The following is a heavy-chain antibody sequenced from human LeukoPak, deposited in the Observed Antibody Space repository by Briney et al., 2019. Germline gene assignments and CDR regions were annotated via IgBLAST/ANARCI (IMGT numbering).Heavy chain of an antibody. Sequence: SETLSLTCAVYGGSFSGYYWSWIRQPPGKGLEWIGEINHSGSTNYNPSLKSRVTISVDTSKNQFSLKLSSVTAADTAVYYCARVLLLCSSTSCSRFSTDSGYALSSPHFDYWGQGTLVTVSS. CDR2: INHSGST. CDR1: GGSFSGYY. D-gene: IGHD2-2*01. J-gene: IGHJ4*02. CDR3: ARVLLLCSSTSCSRFSTDSGYALSSPHFDY. V-gene: IGHV4-34*01.